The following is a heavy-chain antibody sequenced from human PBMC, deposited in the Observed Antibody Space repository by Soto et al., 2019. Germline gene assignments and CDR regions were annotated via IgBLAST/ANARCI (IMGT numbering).Heavy chain of an antibody. CDR2: IKDSGST. Sequence: QVQLQQWGPGLLRPSETLSLTCAVHGGSFSGYFWTWIRQPPGKGLEWIGEIKDSGSTDYSPSLKSRVTISLDTPKNQFSLTLSSLTAADTAVYYCARVRRIGGTYSLLISLDSWGQGTLVTVSS. CDR1: GGSFSGYF. J-gene: IGHJ5*01. CDR3: ARVRRIGGTYSLLISLDS. V-gene: IGHV4-34*01. D-gene: IGHD1-26*01.